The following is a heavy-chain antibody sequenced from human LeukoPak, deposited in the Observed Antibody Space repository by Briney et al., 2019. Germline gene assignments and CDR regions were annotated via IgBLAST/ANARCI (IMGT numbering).Heavy chain of an antibody. D-gene: IGHD5-18*01. CDR1: GFTFDDYA. CDR2: ISWNSGSI. Sequence: PGRSLRLSCAASGFTFDDYAMHWVRQAPGKGLEWVSGISWNSGSIGYADSVKGRFTISRDNAKNSLYLQMNSLRAEDTALYYCAEDGGVTWANWFDPWGQGTLVTVSS. CDR3: AEDGGVTWANWFDP. V-gene: IGHV3-9*01. J-gene: IGHJ5*02.